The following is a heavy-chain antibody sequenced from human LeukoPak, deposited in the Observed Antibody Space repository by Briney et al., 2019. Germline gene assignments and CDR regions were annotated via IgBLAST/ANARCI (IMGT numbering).Heavy chain of an antibody. V-gene: IGHV3-48*01. D-gene: IGHD3-16*01. Sequence: GGSLRLSCAASGFTFSSKNMNWVRQAPRKGLEWVSYISSGSSTIYYADSVKGRFTISRDNAKNSLYLQMNSLRAEDTAVYYCARDDYGWGRTYYYYYMDVWDKGTTVTVSS. CDR3: ARDDYGWGRTYYYYYMDV. J-gene: IGHJ6*03. CDR1: GFTFSSKN. CDR2: ISSGSSTI.